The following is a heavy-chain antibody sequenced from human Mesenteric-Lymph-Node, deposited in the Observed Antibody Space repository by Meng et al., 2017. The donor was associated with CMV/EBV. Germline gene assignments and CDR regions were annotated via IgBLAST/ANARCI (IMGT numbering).Heavy chain of an antibody. CDR1: GYTFISYG. V-gene: IGHV1-18*01. CDR3: ARSDMIRGVVVLDY. Sequence: ASVKVSCKASGYTFISYGISWVRQAPGQGLEWMGWISAYNGYTKYAQKFEGRITMTTDTSTSTVYMELRSLRSDDTAVYYCARSDMIRGVVVLDYWGQGTLVTVSS. J-gene: IGHJ4*02. D-gene: IGHD3-10*01. CDR2: ISAYNGYT.